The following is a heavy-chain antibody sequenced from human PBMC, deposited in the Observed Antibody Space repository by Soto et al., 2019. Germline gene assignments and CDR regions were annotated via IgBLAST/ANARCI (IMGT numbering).Heavy chain of an antibody. CDR3: GATIEY. CDR2: INNDGSRT. CDR1: GFTFSNYW. J-gene: IGHJ4*02. D-gene: IGHD1-26*01. Sequence: EVQVVESGGALVQPGGSLRLSCAASGFTFSNYWMHWVRQVPGEGLVWVSSINNDGSRTWYADSVRGRIAMCRDNARNLVYLESTSLRAEDTAVYYCGATIEYWGQGALVTVSS. V-gene: IGHV3-74*01.